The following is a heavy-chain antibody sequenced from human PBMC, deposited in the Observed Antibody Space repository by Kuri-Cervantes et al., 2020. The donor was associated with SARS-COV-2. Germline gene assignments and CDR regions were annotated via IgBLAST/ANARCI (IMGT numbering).Heavy chain of an antibody. CDR2: INAGNGNT. Sequence: ASVKVSCKASGYTFTSYAMHWVRQAPGQRLEWMGWINAGNGNTKYSQKFQGRVTITRDTSASTAYMELSSLRSEDTAVYYCARELITGTPFDYWGQGTVVTVSS. CDR1: GYTFTSYA. CDR3: ARELITGTPFDY. D-gene: IGHD1-7*01. V-gene: IGHV1-3*01. J-gene: IGHJ4*02.